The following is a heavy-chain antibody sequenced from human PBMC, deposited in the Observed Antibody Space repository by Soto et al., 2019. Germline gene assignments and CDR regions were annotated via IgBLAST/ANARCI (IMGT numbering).Heavy chain of an antibody. CDR2: IYPGDSDT. CDR3: ARQGLQKWLANYYYYGMDV. Sequence: PGESLKISCKGSGYSFTSYWIGWVRQMPGKGLEWMGIIYPGDSDTRYSPSFQGQVTISADKSISTAYLQWSSLKASDTAMYYCARQGLQKWLANYYYYGMDVWGQGTTVTVSS. CDR1: GYSFTSYW. D-gene: IGHD6-19*01. J-gene: IGHJ6*02. V-gene: IGHV5-51*01.